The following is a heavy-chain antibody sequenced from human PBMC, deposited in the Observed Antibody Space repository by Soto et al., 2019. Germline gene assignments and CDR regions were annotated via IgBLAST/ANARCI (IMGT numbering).Heavy chain of an antibody. V-gene: IGHV4-59*01. CDR2: IYYSGST. D-gene: IGHD6-13*01. CDR1: GGSISSYY. CDR3: ARDKYSSSWFDY. Sequence: PSATLSLTCTVSGGSISSYYWSWIRQPPGKGLEWIGYIYYSGSTNYNPSLKSRVTILVDTSKNQFSLKLSSVTAADTAVYYCARDKYSSSWFDYWGQGTLVTVSS. J-gene: IGHJ4*02.